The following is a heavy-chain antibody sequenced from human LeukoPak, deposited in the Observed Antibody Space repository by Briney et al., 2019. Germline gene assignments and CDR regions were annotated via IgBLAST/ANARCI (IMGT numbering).Heavy chain of an antibody. Sequence: GGSLRLSCAASGFTFSSYAMHWVRQAPGKGLEWVAVISYDGSNKYYADSVKARFTISRDNAKNSLYLQMNSLRAEDTAVYYCARDLGDYGSSPWGQGTLVTVPS. CDR3: ARDLGDYGSSP. J-gene: IGHJ5*02. V-gene: IGHV3-30*04. CDR1: GFTFSSYA. D-gene: IGHD4-17*01. CDR2: ISYDGSNK.